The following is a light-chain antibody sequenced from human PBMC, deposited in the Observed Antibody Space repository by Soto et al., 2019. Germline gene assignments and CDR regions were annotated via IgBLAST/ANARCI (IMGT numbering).Light chain of an antibody. V-gene: IGLV2-14*01. CDR3: SSYTSSGTLYV. J-gene: IGLJ1*01. CDR1: SSDVGDYNF. Sequence: QSALTQPASVSGSPGQSITISCTGTSSDVGDYNFVSWYQQHPGKAPKLMIYDVTNRSSGVSNRFSGSKSGNTASLTISGLQAEDEADYYCSSYTSSGTLYVFGTGTKLTVL. CDR2: DVT.